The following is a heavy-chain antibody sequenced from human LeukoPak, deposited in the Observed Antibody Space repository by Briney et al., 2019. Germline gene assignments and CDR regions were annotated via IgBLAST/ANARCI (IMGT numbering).Heavy chain of an antibody. D-gene: IGHD3-3*01. CDR3: ARDRTYYDFWSGYPYYYYGMDV. Sequence: ASVKVSCKASGYTFTGYYMHWVRQAPGQGLEWMGWINPNSGGTSYAQKFQGRVTMTRDTSISTAYMELSRLRSDDTAVYYCARDRTYYDFWSGYPYYYYGMDVWGQGTTVTVSS. CDR2: INPNSGGT. J-gene: IGHJ6*02. V-gene: IGHV1-2*02. CDR1: GYTFTGYY.